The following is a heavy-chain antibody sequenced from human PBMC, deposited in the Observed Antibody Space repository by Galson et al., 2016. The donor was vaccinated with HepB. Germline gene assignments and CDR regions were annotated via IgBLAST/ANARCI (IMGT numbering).Heavy chain of an antibody. Sequence: SETLSLTCTVSGGSISSSFYYWAWIRQPPGKGLEWIGNVYYSGTTYYTPSLQSRVSISIDTSKNQFSLSLSFVTAADTALYFCARQDRAGLANFWGPGTMVTVS. V-gene: IGHV4-39*01. CDR3: ARQDRAGLANF. J-gene: IGHJ3*01. D-gene: IGHD6-19*01. CDR1: GGSISSSFYY. CDR2: VYYSGTT.